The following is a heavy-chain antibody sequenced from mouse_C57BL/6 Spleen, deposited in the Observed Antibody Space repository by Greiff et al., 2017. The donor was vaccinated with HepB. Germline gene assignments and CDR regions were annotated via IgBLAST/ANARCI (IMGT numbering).Heavy chain of an antibody. D-gene: IGHD2-3*01. V-gene: IGHV5-12*01. CDR3: ARSFYDPSWFAY. CDR1: GFTFSDYY. CDR2: ISNGGGST. J-gene: IGHJ3*01. Sequence: EVRGVESGGGLVQPGGSLKLSCAASGFTFSDYYMYWVRQTPEKRLEWVAYISNGGGSTYYPDTVKGRFTISRDNAKNTLYLQMSRLKSEDTAMYYCARSFYDPSWFAYWGQGTLVTVSA.